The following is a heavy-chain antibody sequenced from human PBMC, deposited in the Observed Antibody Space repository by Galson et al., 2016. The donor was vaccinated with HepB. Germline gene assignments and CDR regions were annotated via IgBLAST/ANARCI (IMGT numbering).Heavy chain of an antibody. CDR3: ARDLSMGYDFWSGYPDAFDV. D-gene: IGHD3-3*01. J-gene: IGHJ3*01. Sequence: SETLSLTCAVSGGSINSTNWWSWVRQPPGKGLEWIGEIYHGVITNYNPSPKSRVTISVDKSKNQFSLKLSSVTAADTAVYYCARDLSMGYDFWSGYPDAFDVWGQGTVVTVSS. V-gene: IGHV4-4*02. CDR2: IYHGVIT. CDR1: GGSINSTNW.